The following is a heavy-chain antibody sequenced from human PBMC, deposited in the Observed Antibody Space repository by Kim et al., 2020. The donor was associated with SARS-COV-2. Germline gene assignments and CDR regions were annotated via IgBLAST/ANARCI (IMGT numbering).Heavy chain of an antibody. CDR2: ISNDGSTT. J-gene: IGHJ4*02. CDR1: GFTFSNYG. Sequence: GGSLRLSCAASGFTFSNYGMHWVRQAPGKGLVWVSLISNDGSTTTYADSVKGRFTISRDNSRNTLFLQMNSLRVEDTAVYYCARGGSGSFDYWGQGTLVTVSP. V-gene: IGHV3-74*01. CDR3: ARGGSGSFDY. D-gene: IGHD3-22*01.